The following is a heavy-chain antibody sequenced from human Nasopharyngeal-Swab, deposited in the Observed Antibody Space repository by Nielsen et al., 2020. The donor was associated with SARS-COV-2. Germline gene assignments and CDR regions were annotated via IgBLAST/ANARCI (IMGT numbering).Heavy chain of an antibody. V-gene: IGHV3-21*01. D-gene: IGHD3-3*01. CDR2: ISSSSTYI. J-gene: IGHJ4*02. CDR3: ARSPYYDFWSGYYTRFDY. Sequence: VRQAPGKGLEWVSSISSSSTYIYYADSVKGRFTVSRDNAKNSLYLQMSGLRTEDAAVYYCARSPYYDFWSGYYTRFDYWGRGTLVTVSS.